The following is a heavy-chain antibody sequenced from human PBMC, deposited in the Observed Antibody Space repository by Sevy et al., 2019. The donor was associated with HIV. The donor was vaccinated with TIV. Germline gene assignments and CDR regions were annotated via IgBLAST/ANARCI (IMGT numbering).Heavy chain of an antibody. CDR3: ARGSIAAAGRNMDV. J-gene: IGHJ6*02. Sequence: GGSLRLSCEVSGFTFSSYEMNWVRQAPGKGLEWVSYISSSGNTTYYADSVKGRFTISRDNAKNSLYLQMNSLRAEDTAVYYCARGSIAAAGRNMDVWGQGTTVTVSS. D-gene: IGHD6-13*01. CDR1: GFTFSSYE. V-gene: IGHV3-48*03. CDR2: ISSSGNTT.